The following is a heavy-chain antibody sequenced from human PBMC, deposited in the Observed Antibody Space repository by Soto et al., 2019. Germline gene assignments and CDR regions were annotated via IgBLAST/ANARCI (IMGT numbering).Heavy chain of an antibody. D-gene: IGHD3-10*01. CDR1: GFTFSSYS. CDR3: ARDLRGVINYYYYGMDV. V-gene: IGHV3-21*01. CDR2: ISSSSSYI. Sequence: GGSLRLSCAASGFTFSSYSMNWVRQAPGKGLEWVSSISSSSSYIYYADSVKGRFTISRDNAKNSLYLQMNSLRAEDTAVYYCARDLRGVINYYYYGMDVWGQGTTVTVSS. J-gene: IGHJ6*02.